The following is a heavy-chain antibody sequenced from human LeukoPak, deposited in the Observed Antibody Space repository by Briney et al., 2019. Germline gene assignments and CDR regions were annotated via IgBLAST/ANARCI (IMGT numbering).Heavy chain of an antibody. Sequence: SETLSLTCTVSGDSISSINYYWSWIRQPAGKGLQWIGRIYASANPNYNPSLKSRVTISVDTSKNQFSLKLSSVTAADTAVYYCARGTTVKSGSYSSHWFDPWGQGTLVTVSS. CDR3: ARGTTVKSGSYSSHWFDP. CDR1: GDSISSINYY. V-gene: IGHV4-61*02. J-gene: IGHJ5*02. CDR2: IYASANP. D-gene: IGHD1-26*01.